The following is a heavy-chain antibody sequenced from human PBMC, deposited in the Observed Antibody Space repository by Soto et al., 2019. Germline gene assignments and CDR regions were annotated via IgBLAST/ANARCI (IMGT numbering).Heavy chain of an antibody. CDR1: GYTFTGYY. J-gene: IGHJ6*02. Sequence: ASVKVSCKASGYTFTGYYMHWVRQAPGQGLEWMGWINPNSGGTNYAQKFQGRVTMTRDTSISTAYTELSRLRSDDTAVYYCARARYYYYGMDVWGQGTTVTVSS. CDR3: ARARYYYYGMDV. V-gene: IGHV1-2*02. CDR2: INPNSGGT.